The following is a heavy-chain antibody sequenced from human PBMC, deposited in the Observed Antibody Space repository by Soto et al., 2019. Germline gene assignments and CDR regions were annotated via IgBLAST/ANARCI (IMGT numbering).Heavy chain of an antibody. V-gene: IGHV1-18*01. CDR1: GYTFTSYG. CDR2: ISAYNVNT. Sequence: ASVKVSCKASGYTFTSYGISWVRQAPGQGLEWMGWISAYNVNTNDAQKLQGRVTMTTDTSTSTAYMELRSLRSDDTAVYYCARDRSLGDTAMVLWGQGTLVTVSS. D-gene: IGHD5-18*01. J-gene: IGHJ4*02. CDR3: ARDRSLGDTAMVL.